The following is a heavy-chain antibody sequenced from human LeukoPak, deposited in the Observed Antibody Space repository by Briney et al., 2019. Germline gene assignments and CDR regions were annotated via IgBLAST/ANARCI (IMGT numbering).Heavy chain of an antibody. CDR2: TPYHGVSR. CDR3: AKDRHGDYTSDY. V-gene: IGHV3-30*02. J-gene: IGHJ4*02. Sequence: GGSLRLFCAASGFIFGSYGMQRVRQAPVKGLEWVAFTPYHGVSRYYTESVKGRFTISRDNSKSTLYLQMNSLRIEDTAVYYCAKDRHGDYTSDYWGQGTLVIVSS. CDR1: GFIFGSYG. D-gene: IGHD4-17*01.